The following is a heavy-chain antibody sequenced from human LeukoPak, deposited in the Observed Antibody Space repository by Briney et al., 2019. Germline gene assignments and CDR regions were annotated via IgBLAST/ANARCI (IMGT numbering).Heavy chain of an antibody. V-gene: IGHV1-69*13. CDR3: ARGGADSGWPFDP. Sequence: ASVKVSCKASGGTFSSYAISWVRQAPGHGLEWMGGIIPIFGTANYAQKFQGRVTITADESTSTAYMELSSLRSEDTAVYYCARGGADSGWPFDPWGQGTLVTVSS. D-gene: IGHD6-19*01. CDR1: GGTFSSYA. CDR2: IIPIFGTA. J-gene: IGHJ5*02.